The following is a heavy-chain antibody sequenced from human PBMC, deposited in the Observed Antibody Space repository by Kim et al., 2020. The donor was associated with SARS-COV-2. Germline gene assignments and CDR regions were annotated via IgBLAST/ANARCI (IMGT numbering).Heavy chain of an antibody. V-gene: IGHV3-7*01. Sequence: GGSLRLSCVASGFTFSSDWMNWVRQAPGKGLEWVANIKQDGSQIHYVGSVKGRFTISRDNAKNSLHLQMNSLRAEDTAVYYCVGRDGRHVWGQGTTVTGS. J-gene: IGHJ6*01. CDR3: VGRDGRHV. CDR1: GFTFSSDW. CDR2: IKQDGSQI. D-gene: IGHD3-10*01.